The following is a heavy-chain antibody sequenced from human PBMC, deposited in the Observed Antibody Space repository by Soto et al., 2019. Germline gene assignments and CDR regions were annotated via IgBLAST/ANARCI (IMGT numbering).Heavy chain of an antibody. V-gene: IGHV1-69*04. CDR3: AKDSAFDQLLYDAFDI. J-gene: IGHJ3*02. CDR1: GGTFSSYT. Sequence: SVKVSCKASGGTFSSYTISWVRQAPGQGLEWMGRIIPILGIANYAQKFQGRVTITADKSTSTAYMELSSLRSEDTAVYYCAKDSAFDQLLYDAFDIWGQGTMVTVSS. D-gene: IGHD2-2*01. CDR2: IIPILGIA.